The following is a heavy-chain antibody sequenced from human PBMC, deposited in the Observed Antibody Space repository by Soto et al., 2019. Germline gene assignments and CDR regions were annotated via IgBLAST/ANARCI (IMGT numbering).Heavy chain of an antibody. CDR2: INSDSTTT. V-gene: IGHV3-48*02. CDR1: GFPFSTYA. Sequence: DVHLVESGGGLVQPGGSLRRSCAVSGFPFSTYAMHWVRQAPGKGLEWISYINSDSTTTFHADSVKGRFTVSRDNAKNSLYLQMSSIRHEDTAVYYCATDLSHWGQGTLVTVSS. CDR3: ATDLSH. J-gene: IGHJ4*02.